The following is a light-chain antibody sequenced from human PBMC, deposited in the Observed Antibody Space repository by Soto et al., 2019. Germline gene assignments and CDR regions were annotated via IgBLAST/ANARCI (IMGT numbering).Light chain of an antibody. V-gene: IGKV1-5*01. CDR2: DAS. CDR1: QSILTW. Sequence: DIQMTPSPSTISASVRDRVTLNFRASQSILTWLAWYQQKPGKAPKLLIYDASNLQSGVPSRFSGSVSGTEFTLTISSLQPDDFATYYCQQYKSYSPITFGQGTRLAIK. J-gene: IGKJ5*01. CDR3: QQYKSYSPIT.